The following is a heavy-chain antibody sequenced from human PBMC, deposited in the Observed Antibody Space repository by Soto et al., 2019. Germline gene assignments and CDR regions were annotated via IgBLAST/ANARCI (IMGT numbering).Heavy chain of an antibody. V-gene: IGHV1-69*02. Sequence: QVQLVQSGAEVKKPGSSVKVSCKASGGTFSSYTISWVRQAPGQGLEWMGRIIPILGIANYAQKFQVSVTIPAHKPTSTAYMELSSLRSEDTAVYYCACIVGATLVWGLGTLVTVSS. CDR1: GGTFSSYT. J-gene: IGHJ4*02. D-gene: IGHD1-26*01. CDR2: IIPILGIA. CDR3: ACIVGATLV.